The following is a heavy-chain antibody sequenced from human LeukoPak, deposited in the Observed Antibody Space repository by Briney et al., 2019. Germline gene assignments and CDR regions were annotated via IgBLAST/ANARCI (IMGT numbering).Heavy chain of an antibody. Sequence: GGSLRLSCAASGFTFSSYEMNWVRQAPGKGLEWVSYISSSGSTIYYADSVKGRFTISRDNAKNSLYLQMKSLRAEDTAVYYCARDGGIMTPDAFDIWGQGTMVTVSS. J-gene: IGHJ3*02. D-gene: IGHD3-16*01. CDR1: GFTFSSYE. CDR3: ARDGGIMTPDAFDI. V-gene: IGHV3-48*03. CDR2: ISSSGSTI.